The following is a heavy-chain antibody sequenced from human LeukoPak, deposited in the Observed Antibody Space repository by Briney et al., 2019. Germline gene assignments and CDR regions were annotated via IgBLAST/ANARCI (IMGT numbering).Heavy chain of an antibody. Sequence: PGGSLRLSCEASGFIFSTYSMNWVRQAPGKGLEWVSYISSSSSTIYYADSVKGRFTISRDNAKNSLSLQMSSLRAEDTAVFYCARQSRPGYFDYWGQGTLVTVSS. V-gene: IGHV3-48*01. CDR2: ISSSSSTI. CDR1: GFIFSTYS. J-gene: IGHJ4*02. CDR3: ARQSRPGYFDY.